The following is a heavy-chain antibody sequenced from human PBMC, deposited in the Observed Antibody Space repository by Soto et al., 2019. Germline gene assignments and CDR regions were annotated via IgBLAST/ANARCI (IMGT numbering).Heavy chain of an antibody. CDR1: GGSFSGYY. D-gene: IGHD2-2*01. Sequence: SETLSLTCAVYGGSFSGYYWSWIRQPPGKGLEWIGEINHSGSTNYNPSLKSRVTISVDTSKNQFSLKLSPVTAADTAVYYCAVVPAAIGWFDPWGQGTLVT. V-gene: IGHV4-34*01. CDR3: AVVPAAIGWFDP. CDR2: INHSGST. J-gene: IGHJ5*02.